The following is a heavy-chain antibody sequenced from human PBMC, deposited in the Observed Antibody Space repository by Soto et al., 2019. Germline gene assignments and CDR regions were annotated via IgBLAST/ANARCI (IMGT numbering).Heavy chain of an antibody. J-gene: IGHJ4*02. V-gene: IGHV4-31*03. CDR1: GGSISSGGYY. D-gene: IGHD2-15*01. Sequence: PSETLSLTCTVSGGSISSGGYYWSWIRQRPGKGLEWIGYIYYSGSTYYNPSLKSRVTISVDTSKNQFSLKLSSVTAADTAVYYCARGSSHGYLLTWGQGTLVTVSS. CDR3: ARGSSHGYLLT. CDR2: IYYSGST.